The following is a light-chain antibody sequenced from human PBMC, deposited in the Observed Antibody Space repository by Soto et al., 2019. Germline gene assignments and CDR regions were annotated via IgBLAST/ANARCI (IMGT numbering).Light chain of an antibody. CDR3: QQYGSSPGT. CDR1: QSVSSSY. V-gene: IGKV3-20*01. CDR2: GAS. Sequence: MVLTQSPGTLSLSPGERATLSCRAGQSVSSSYLAWYQQKPGQAPRLLIYGASSRATGIPDRFSGSGSGTDSTLTISRLEPEDFAVYYCQQYGSSPGTFGQGTKVDIK. J-gene: IGKJ1*01.